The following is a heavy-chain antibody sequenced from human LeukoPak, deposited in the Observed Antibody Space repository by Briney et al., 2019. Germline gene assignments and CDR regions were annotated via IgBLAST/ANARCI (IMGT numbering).Heavy chain of an antibody. CDR3: ARVRRFYYDSSTKGAFDI. Sequence: SETLSLTCTVSGGSISSTSYYWGWIRQSPGKGLEWIGNIYYSGSTYYNSSLKSRVTISVDTSKNQFSLRLSSVTAADTAVYYCARVRRFYYDSSTKGAFDIWGQGTMVTVSS. V-gene: IGHV4-39*07. CDR1: GGSISSTSYY. D-gene: IGHD3-22*01. J-gene: IGHJ3*02. CDR2: IYYSGST.